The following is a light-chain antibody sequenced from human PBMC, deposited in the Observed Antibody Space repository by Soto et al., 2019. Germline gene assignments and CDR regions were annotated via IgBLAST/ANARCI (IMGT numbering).Light chain of an antibody. CDR3: ASYTGSDTLV. J-gene: IGLJ2*01. Sequence: QSALTQPPSASGSPGPAVTISCTGTSSDVGGYNYVSWYQQHPGKAPKLMIYEVSKRPSGVPDRLSGSKSGNTASLTVSGLQVEDEADYYCASYTGSDTLVFGGGTKLTV. CDR1: SSDVGGYNY. V-gene: IGLV2-8*01. CDR2: EVS.